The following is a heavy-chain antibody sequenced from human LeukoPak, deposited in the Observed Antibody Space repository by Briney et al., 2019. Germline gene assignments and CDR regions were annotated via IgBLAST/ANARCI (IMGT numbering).Heavy chain of an antibody. Sequence: ASVEVSCKASGYTFTGYYVHWVRQAPGQGLEWMGWINPNSGGTNYAQKFQGRVTMTRDTSISTAYMELSRLRSDDTAVYYCARTSMIVVVSPFDYWGQGTLVTVSS. CDR3: ARTSMIVVVSPFDY. J-gene: IGHJ4*02. CDR1: GYTFTGYY. V-gene: IGHV1-2*02. D-gene: IGHD3-22*01. CDR2: INPNSGGT.